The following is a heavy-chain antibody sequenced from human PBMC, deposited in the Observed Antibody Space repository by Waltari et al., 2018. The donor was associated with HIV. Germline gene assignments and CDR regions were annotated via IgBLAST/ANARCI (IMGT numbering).Heavy chain of an antibody. V-gene: IGHV4-34*02. Sequence: QVQLQQWGAGLLKPSQTLSLTCAVDGESFSGYYWMWISQPPGKGLEWIGEINPSGSANYTPSLKSRVSISVDTSKKQFSLKLTSVTAADTAVYYCARGHQGLIRTPLGYCGQGTQVTVSS. CDR3: ARGHQGLIRTPLGY. CDR2: INPSGSA. CDR1: GESFSGYY. J-gene: IGHJ4*02. D-gene: IGHD6-19*01.